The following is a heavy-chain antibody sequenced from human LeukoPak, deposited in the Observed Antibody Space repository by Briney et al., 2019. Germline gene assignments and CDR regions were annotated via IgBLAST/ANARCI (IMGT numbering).Heavy chain of an antibody. CDR3: VRGGHKLDIETSRYYYGLDV. J-gene: IGHJ6*02. D-gene: IGHD2-2*03. CDR2: IESDGTRT. Sequence: GGSLTLSCAASGITLSDYWMYWVRQGPGKGLVHVSRIESDGTRTVYADSVKGRFTISRDNAKNTMYLQMNSLRAEDTAVYYCVRGGHKLDIETSRYYYGLDVWGQGTTVTVSS. CDR1: GITLSDYW. V-gene: IGHV3-74*03.